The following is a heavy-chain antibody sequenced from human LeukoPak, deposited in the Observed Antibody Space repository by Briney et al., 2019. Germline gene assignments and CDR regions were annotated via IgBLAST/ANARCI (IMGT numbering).Heavy chain of an antibody. CDR2: IHHSGSA. Sequence: SETLSLICAVSGYSISSGYYWGWIRQPPGKGLEWIGNIHHSGSAYYNPSLKSRVTMSVDTSKNQFSLKLSSVTATDTAMYYCVRDIYNSDWTALDYWGQGTLVTVSS. CDR3: VRDIYNSDWTALDY. D-gene: IGHD6-19*01. CDR1: GYSISSGYY. V-gene: IGHV4-38-2*02. J-gene: IGHJ4*02.